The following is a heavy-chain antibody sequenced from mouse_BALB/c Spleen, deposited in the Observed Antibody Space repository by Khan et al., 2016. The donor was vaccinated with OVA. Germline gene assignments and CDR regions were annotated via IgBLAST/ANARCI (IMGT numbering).Heavy chain of an antibody. J-gene: IGHJ2*01. V-gene: IGHV1-20*02. CDR3: ARIYGSDFDY. CDR1: GYSFTGYF. Sequence: VQLKQSGPELVKPGASVKISCKASGYSFTGYFIHWVMQSHGKSLEWIGRINPHIGETFYNQKFRGKATLTVDESSSTAHMELRSLASEDSAVYFCARIYGSDFDYWGLGTTLTVSS. D-gene: IGHD1-1*01. CDR2: INPHIGET.